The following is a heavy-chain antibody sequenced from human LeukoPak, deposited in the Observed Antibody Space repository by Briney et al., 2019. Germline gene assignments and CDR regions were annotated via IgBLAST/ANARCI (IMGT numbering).Heavy chain of an antibody. CDR3: ARGLELGSLFDY. Sequence: SETLSPTCTVSGGSISSGGYYWSWIRQPPGKGLEWIGYIYHSGSTYYNPSLKSRVTISVDRSKNQFSLKLSSVTAADTAVYYCARGLELGSLFDYWGQGTLVTVSS. J-gene: IGHJ4*02. V-gene: IGHV4-30-2*01. D-gene: IGHD6-13*01. CDR2: IYHSGST. CDR1: GGSISSGGYY.